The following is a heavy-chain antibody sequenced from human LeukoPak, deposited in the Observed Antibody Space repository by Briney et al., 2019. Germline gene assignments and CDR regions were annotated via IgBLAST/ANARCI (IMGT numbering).Heavy chain of an antibody. CDR3: ARTYCSGGSCYENWFDP. V-gene: IGHV1-46*01. D-gene: IGHD2-15*01. CDR1: GYTFTSYY. Sequence: ASVKVSCKASGYTFTSYYMHWVRQAPGQGLEWMGIINPSGGSTSYAQKFQGGVTMTRDTSTSTVYMELSSLRSEDTAVYYCARTYCSGGSCYENWFDPWGQGTLVTVSS. CDR2: INPSGGST. J-gene: IGHJ5*02.